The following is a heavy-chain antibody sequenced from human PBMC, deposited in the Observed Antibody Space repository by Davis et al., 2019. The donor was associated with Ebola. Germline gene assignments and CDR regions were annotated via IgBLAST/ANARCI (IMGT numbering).Heavy chain of an antibody. CDR3: ARQRQTTYYFDY. Sequence: KVSCKGSGYSFTSYWIGWVRQMPGKGLEWMGIIYPGDSDTRYRPSFQGQVTISADKSISTAYLQWSSLKASDTAMYYCARQRQTTYYFDYWGQGTLVTVSS. J-gene: IGHJ4*02. CDR1: GYSFTSYW. CDR2: IYPGDSDT. V-gene: IGHV5-51*01. D-gene: IGHD1-14*01.